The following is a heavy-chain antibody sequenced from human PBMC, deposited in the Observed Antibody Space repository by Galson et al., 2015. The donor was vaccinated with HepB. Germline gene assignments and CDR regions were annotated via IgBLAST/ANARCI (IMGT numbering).Heavy chain of an antibody. V-gene: IGHV3-21*01. CDR1: GFTFSSYS. D-gene: IGHD3-9*01. CDR2: ISSSSSYI. Sequence: SLRLSCAASGFTFSSYSMNWVRQAPGKGLEWVSSISSSSSYIYYADSVKGRFTISRDNAKNSLYLQMNSLRAEDTAVYYCARVGPRDDMRGYYYGMDVWGQGTTVTVSS. J-gene: IGHJ6*02. CDR3: ARVGPRDDMRGYYYGMDV.